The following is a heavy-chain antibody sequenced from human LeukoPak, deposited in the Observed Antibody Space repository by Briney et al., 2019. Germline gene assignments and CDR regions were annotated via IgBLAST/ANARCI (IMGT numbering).Heavy chain of an antibody. J-gene: IGHJ4*02. CDR3: ARTVTTFYSFDY. CDR2: IYYSGST. CDR1: GGSISSYY. Sequence: SETLSLTCTVSGGSISSYYWSWIRQPPGKGLEWIGYIYYSGSTNYNPSLKSRVTISVDTSKNQFSLKLSSVTAADTAVYYCARTVTTFYSFDYWGQGTLVTVSS. D-gene: IGHD4-17*01. V-gene: IGHV4-59*08.